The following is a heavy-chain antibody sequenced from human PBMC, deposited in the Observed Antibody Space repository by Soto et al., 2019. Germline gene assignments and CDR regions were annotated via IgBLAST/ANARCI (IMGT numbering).Heavy chain of an antibody. CDR3: ATRLSVSYGPLFDQ. V-gene: IGHV3-48*03. D-gene: IGHD3-16*01. CDR1: GFKFSSYE. Sequence: EVQLEESGGGLVQPGGSLRLACAGSGFKFSSYEMNWVRQAPGKGLEWLSFILHSGDIIYYADSVKVRFTISRDNAKNLLYLQMNTLRVEDTAIYYCATRLSVSYGPLFDQWGQGTLVTVSS. CDR2: ILHSGDII. J-gene: IGHJ4*02.